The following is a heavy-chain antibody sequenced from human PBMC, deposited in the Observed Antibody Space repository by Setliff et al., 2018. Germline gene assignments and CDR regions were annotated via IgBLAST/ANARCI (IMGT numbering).Heavy chain of an antibody. Sequence: LRLSCAASGFTFSSYWMSWVRQAPGKGLEWVANIKQDGSEKYYVDSVKGRFTISRDNAKNSLYLQMNSLRAEDTAIYYRARRWGPDYCSGGTCFFDYWGQGTLVTVSS. D-gene: IGHD2-15*01. CDR3: ARRWGPDYCSGGTCFFDY. CDR2: IKQDGSEK. J-gene: IGHJ4*02. V-gene: IGHV3-7*01. CDR1: GFTFSSYW.